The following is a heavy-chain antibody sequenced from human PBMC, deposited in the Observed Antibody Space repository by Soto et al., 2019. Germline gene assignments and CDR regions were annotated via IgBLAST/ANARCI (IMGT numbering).Heavy chain of an antibody. D-gene: IGHD6-19*01. J-gene: IGHJ4*02. CDR3: ARGAVTGTSLLDY. CDR1: GFTLTTYS. CDR2: INKNGFTI. V-gene: IGHV3-48*02. Sequence: GGSLRLSCAVSGFTLTTYSMTWVRKAPGKGLEWISFINKNGFTIYYADSVKGRFTISRDYAKNSLYLQMDSLRHEDTAVYYCARGAVTGTSLLDYWGLGTLVTVSS.